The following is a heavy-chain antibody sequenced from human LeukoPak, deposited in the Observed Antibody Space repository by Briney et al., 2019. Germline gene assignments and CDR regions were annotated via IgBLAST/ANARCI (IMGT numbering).Heavy chain of an antibody. CDR1: GGSISNYY. D-gene: IGHD3-22*01. V-gene: IGHV4-4*07. J-gene: IGHJ1*01. CDR2: VYSSGTT. CDR3: ATSATGDSTGYYYFHFQQ. Sequence: PSETLSLTCTVSGGSISNYYWSWIRQPAGKGLEWIGRVYSSGTTDYNPALKSRVTMSVDTSENQFSLKLSSVTAADTAIYYCATSATGDSTGYYYFHFQQGGQGTLVTVSS.